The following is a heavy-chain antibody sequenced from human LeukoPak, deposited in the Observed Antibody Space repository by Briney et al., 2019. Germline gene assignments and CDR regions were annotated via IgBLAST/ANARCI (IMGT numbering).Heavy chain of an antibody. Sequence: ASVKVSCKASGYTFTGYYMHWVRQAPGQGLEWMGWINPNSGGTNYAQKFQGRVTMTRDTSISTAYMELRRLSSDDTAIYYCARPYCNGGSCHDYFDYWGQGTLVSVSS. J-gene: IGHJ4*02. CDR1: GYTFTGYY. CDR2: INPNSGGT. D-gene: IGHD2-15*01. CDR3: ARPYCNGGSCHDYFDY. V-gene: IGHV1-2*02.